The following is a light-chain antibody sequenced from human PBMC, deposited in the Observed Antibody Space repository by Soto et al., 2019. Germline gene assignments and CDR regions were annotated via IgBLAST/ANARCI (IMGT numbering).Light chain of an antibody. CDR3: QHYGSLVLT. CDR2: GAS. Sequence: EIVLTQSPGTLSLSPGERATLSCRASQSVSSSYLAWYQQKPGQAPRLLLYGASSRATGIPDRFSGSGSGTDFPLTISRLEPEDFAVYYCQHYGSLVLTFGGGTKVDI. CDR1: QSVSSSY. J-gene: IGKJ4*01. V-gene: IGKV3-20*01.